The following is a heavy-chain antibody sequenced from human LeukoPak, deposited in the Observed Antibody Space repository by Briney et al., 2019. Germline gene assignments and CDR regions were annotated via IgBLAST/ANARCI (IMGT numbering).Heavy chain of an antibody. V-gene: IGHV3-30-3*01. CDR3: ARDRDSSSWYVFDY. D-gene: IGHD6-13*01. J-gene: IGHJ4*02. CDR1: GFTFSSYA. CDR2: ISYDGSNK. Sequence: GRSLRLSCAASGFTFSSYAMHWVRQAPGKGLEWVAVISYDGSNKYYADSVKGRFTISRDNSKDTLYLQMNSMRAEHTAVYYCARDRDSSSWYVFDYWGQGTLVTVSS.